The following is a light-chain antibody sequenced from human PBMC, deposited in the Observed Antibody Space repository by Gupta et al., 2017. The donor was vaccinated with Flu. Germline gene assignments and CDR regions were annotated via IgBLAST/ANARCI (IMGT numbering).Light chain of an antibody. CDR3: SSYTSSSTWV. CDR1: SSDVGGYNY. V-gene: IGLV2-14*01. CDR2: EVS. J-gene: IGLJ3*02. Sequence: ITISCTGTSSDVGGYNYVSWYQQHPGKAPKLMIYEVSNRPSGVSNRFSGSKSGNTASLTISGLQAEDEADYYCSSYTSSSTWVLGGGTKLP.